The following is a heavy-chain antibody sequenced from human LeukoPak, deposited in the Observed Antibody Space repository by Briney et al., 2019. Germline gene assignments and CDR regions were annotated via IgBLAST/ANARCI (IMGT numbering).Heavy chain of an antibody. V-gene: IGHV3-49*03. CDR1: GFTFGDYA. Sequence: GGSLRLSCTASGFTFGDYAMSWFRQAPGKGLEWVGFIRSKAYGGTTEYAASVKGRFTISRDDSKSIAYLQMNSLKTEDTAVYYCTRDSDDFWSGYPPDDAFDIWGQGTMVTVSS. CDR2: IRSKAYGGTT. D-gene: IGHD3-3*01. CDR3: TRDSDDFWSGYPPDDAFDI. J-gene: IGHJ3*02.